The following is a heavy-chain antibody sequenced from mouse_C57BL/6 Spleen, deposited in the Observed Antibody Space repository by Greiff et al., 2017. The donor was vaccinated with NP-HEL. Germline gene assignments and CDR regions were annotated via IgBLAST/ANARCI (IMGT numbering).Heavy chain of an antibody. Sequence: VQLQQSGAELVKPGASVKLSCTASGFNITDYYMHWVKQRTEQGLEWIGRIDPEDGETKYAPKFQGKATITAETSSNTAYLQLSSLTSEDTAVYYCARSWSYYSPFAYWGQGTLVTVSA. CDR2: IDPEDGET. CDR3: ARSWSYYSPFAY. D-gene: IGHD2-1*01. V-gene: IGHV14-2*01. J-gene: IGHJ3*01. CDR1: GFNITDYY.